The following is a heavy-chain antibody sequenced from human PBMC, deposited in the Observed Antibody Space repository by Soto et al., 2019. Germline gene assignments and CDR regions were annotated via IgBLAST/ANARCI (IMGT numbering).Heavy chain of an antibody. D-gene: IGHD3-10*01. Sequence: SETLSLTCTVSGGSISSYYWSWIRRPPGKGLEWIGYIYYSGSTNYNPSLKSRVTISVDTSKNQFSLKLSSVTAADTAVYYCAGRITMVRGVIRDYWGQGTLVTVSS. V-gene: IGHV4-59*01. J-gene: IGHJ4*02. CDR1: GGSISSYY. CDR3: AGRITMVRGVIRDY. CDR2: IYYSGST.